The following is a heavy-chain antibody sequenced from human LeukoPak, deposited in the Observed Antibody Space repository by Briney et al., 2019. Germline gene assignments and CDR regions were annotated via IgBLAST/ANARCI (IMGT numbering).Heavy chain of an antibody. J-gene: IGHJ4*02. CDR1: GFTFDDYA. Sequence: PGGSLRLSCAASGFTFDDYAMHWVRQAPGKGLEWVSGISWNSGSIGYADCVKGRFTISRDNAKNSLYLQMNSLRAEDTAVYYCAREAPYYYDSSGVFDYWGQGTLVTVSS. V-gene: IGHV3-9*01. CDR2: ISWNSGSI. CDR3: AREAPYYYDSSGVFDY. D-gene: IGHD3-22*01.